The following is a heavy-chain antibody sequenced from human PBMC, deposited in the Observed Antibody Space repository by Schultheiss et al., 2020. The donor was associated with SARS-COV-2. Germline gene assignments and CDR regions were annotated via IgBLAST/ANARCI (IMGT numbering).Heavy chain of an antibody. V-gene: IGHV4-38-2*01. CDR2: IYHSGST. Sequence: GSLRLSCAVSGYSISSGYYWGWIRQPPGKGLEWIGSIYHSGSTYYNPSLKSRVTISVDTSKNQFSLKLSSVTAEDTAVYYCARPRPGGGNYVVDYWGQGTLVTVSS. J-gene: IGHJ4*02. CDR3: ARPRPGGGNYVVDY. CDR1: GYSISSGYY. D-gene: IGHD4-23*01.